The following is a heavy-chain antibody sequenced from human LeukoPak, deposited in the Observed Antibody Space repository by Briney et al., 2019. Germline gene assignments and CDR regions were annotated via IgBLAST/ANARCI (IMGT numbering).Heavy chain of an antibody. D-gene: IGHD2/OR15-2a*01. CDR1: GGSISSYY. Sequence: SETLSLTCTVSGGSISSYYWSWIRQPPGKGLEWIGYIYYSGSTNYNPSLKSRVTISVDTSRNQFSLRLNSVTAADTAVYFCARWYCNRGTCYYLDYWGQGTLVTVSS. V-gene: IGHV4-59*01. J-gene: IGHJ4*02. CDR3: ARWYCNRGTCYYLDY. CDR2: IYYSGST.